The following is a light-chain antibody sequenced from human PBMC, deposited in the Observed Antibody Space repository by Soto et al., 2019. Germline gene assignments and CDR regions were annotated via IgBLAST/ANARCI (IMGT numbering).Light chain of an antibody. J-gene: IGLJ3*02. CDR2: EVS. Sequence: QSALTQPASVSGSPGQSITISCTGTSSDVGGYNYVSWYQQHPGKAPKLMIYEVSNRPSGVSNRFSGSKSGNTASLTISGLQAQDEADSYCSSYPSSSPRVFRRGTNLTVL. CDR1: SSDVGGYNY. CDR3: SSYPSSSPRV. V-gene: IGLV2-14*01.